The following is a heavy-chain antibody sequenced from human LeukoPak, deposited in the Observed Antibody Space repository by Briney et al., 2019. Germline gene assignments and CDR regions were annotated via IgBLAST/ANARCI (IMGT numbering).Heavy chain of an antibody. J-gene: IGHJ4*02. D-gene: IGHD6-19*01. CDR2: IYSGGNT. Sequence: GGSLRLSCAASGFTVSSKYMSWVRQAPGKGLEWVSVIYSGGNTYYADSVKGRFTISRDNSKNTVNLQMNGLRAEDTAVYYCASGIEVGPIYFDYWGQGTLVTVSS. CDR1: GFTVSSKY. CDR3: ASGIEVGPIYFDY. V-gene: IGHV3-66*01.